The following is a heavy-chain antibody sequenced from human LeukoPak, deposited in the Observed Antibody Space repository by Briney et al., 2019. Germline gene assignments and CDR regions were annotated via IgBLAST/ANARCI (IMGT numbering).Heavy chain of an antibody. CDR2: ISYDGSNK. J-gene: IGHJ4*02. CDR1: GFTFSSYA. CDR3: ARDYGDSFDY. D-gene: IGHD4-17*01. Sequence: PGRSLRLSCAASGFTFSSYAMHWVRQAPGKGLKWAAVISYDGSNKYYADSVKGRFTISRDNSKNTLYLQMNSLRAEDTAVYYCARDYGDSFDYWGQGTLVTVSS. V-gene: IGHV3-30*04.